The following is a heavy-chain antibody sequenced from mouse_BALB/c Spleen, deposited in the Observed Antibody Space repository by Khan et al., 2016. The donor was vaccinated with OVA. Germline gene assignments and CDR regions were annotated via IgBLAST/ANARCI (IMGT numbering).Heavy chain of an antibody. Sequence: QLVQSGPELKKPGETVKISCKASGYTFTNYGINWVKQAPGKGLKWMGWINTNTGEPIYAEEFKGRFAFSLETSASTAYLQLNNLKNEDTATYFCARGNYYGSNSWFAYWGQGTLVTVSA. D-gene: IGHD1-1*01. V-gene: IGHV9-3*02. CDR1: GYTFTNYG. J-gene: IGHJ3*01. CDR2: INTNTGEP. CDR3: ARGNYYGSNSWFAY.